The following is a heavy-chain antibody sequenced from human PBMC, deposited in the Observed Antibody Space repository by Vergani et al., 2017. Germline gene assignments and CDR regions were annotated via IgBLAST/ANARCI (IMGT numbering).Heavy chain of an antibody. D-gene: IGHD5-18*01. J-gene: IGHJ4*02. CDR3: ARGGYNYGEY. CDR2: INPSGGST. V-gene: IGHV1-46*03. CDR1: GYTFTSYY. Sequence: QVQLVQSGAEVKKPGASVKVSCKASGYTFTSYYMHWVRQAPGQGLEWMGIINPSGGSTTYAQKFQGRVTMTRDTSTSTFYMELSSLRSEDPAVYYGARGGYNYGEYWGQGTLVTVSS.